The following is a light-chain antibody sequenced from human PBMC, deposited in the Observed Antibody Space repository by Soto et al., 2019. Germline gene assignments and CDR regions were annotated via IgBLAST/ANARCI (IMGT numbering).Light chain of an antibody. CDR3: MQALQTPFT. Sequence: DIVMTQSPLSLPVTPGEPASISCRSSQSLLHSNGYNYLDWYLQKPGQSPQLLIYLGSNRASGVPERFSGSRSGTDFTLKISRVEAEDVGVYYCMQALQTPFTFGPGTKVDI. V-gene: IGKV2-28*01. CDR2: LGS. CDR1: QSLLHSNGYNY. J-gene: IGKJ3*01.